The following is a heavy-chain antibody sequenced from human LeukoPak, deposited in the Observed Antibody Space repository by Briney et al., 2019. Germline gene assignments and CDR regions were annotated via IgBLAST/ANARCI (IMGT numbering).Heavy chain of an antibody. CDR3: ARHGEEGAFDI. D-gene: IGHD3-10*01. Sequence: PGGSLRLSCAASGFTFSSYDTHWVRQATGKGLEWVSAIGTAGDTYYPGSVKGRFTISRENAKNSLYLQMNSLRAGDTAVYYCARHGEEGAFDIWGQGTMVTVSS. CDR2: IGTAGDT. V-gene: IGHV3-13*01. J-gene: IGHJ3*02. CDR1: GFTFSSYD.